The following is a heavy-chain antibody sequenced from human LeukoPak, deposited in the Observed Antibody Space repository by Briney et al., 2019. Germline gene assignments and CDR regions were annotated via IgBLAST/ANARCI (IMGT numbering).Heavy chain of an antibody. V-gene: IGHV3-53*04. Sequence: GGFLRLSCAASGFTVSSNYMSWVRQAPGKGLEWVSVIYSGGSTYYADSVKGRFTISRHNSKNTLYLQMNSLRAEDTAVYYCASSSGWYGDAFDIWGQGTMVTVSS. CDR2: IYSGGST. D-gene: IGHD6-19*01. J-gene: IGHJ3*02. CDR1: GFTVSSNY. CDR3: ASSSGWYGDAFDI.